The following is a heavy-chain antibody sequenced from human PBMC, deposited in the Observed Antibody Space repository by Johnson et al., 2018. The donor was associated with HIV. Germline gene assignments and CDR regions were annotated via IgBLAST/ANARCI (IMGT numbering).Heavy chain of an antibody. CDR3: ARAHDAFDI. CDR1: GFRFDDYG. V-gene: IGHV3-20*04. CDR2: INWNGGRT. J-gene: IGHJ3*02. Sequence: VQLVESGGGVVRPGGSLRLSCTVAGFRFDDYGMRWVRQAPGNGLAWISPINWNGGRTGYVDSLKGRFTISRDNSKNTLYLQMNSLRAEDTAVYYCARAHDAFDIWGQGTMVTVSS.